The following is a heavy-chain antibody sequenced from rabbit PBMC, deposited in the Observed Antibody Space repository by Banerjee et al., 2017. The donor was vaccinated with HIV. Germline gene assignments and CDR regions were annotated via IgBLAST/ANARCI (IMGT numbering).Heavy chain of an antibody. CDR3: ARDLAGVIGWNFDL. CDR1: GFSFSNKYV. J-gene: IGHJ4*01. Sequence: QEQLEESGGDLVKPEGSLTLTCTASGFSFSNKYVMCWVRQAPGKGLEWIACIHVSGSAYYATWAKGRFTISKTSSTTVTLQMTSLTAADTATYFCARDLAGVIGWNFDLWGPGTLVTVS. CDR2: IHVSGSA. V-gene: IGHV1S45*01. D-gene: IGHD4-1*01.